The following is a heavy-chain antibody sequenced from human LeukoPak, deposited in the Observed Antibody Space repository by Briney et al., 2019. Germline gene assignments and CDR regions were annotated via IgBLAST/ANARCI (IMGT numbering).Heavy chain of an antibody. CDR2: IYHSGST. D-gene: IGHD4-17*01. CDR1: GGSISSSNW. Sequence: SGTLSLTCAVSGGSISSSNWWSWVRQPPGKGLEWIGEIYHSGSTNYNPSLKSRVTISVDTSKNQFSLKLSSVTAADTAVYYCARFRTDYGDSYSADSWGQGTLVTVSS. V-gene: IGHV4-4*02. CDR3: ARFRTDYGDSYSADS. J-gene: IGHJ4*02.